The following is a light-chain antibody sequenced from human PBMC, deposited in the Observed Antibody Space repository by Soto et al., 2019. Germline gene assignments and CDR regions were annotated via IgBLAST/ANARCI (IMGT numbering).Light chain of an antibody. CDR2: DAS. CDR1: QTITRW. J-gene: IGKJ4*01. Sequence: DIQVTQSPSTLSASVGDRVTITCRASQTITRWMAWYQQKPGKAPKLLIYDASTLESGVPSRFSGSRSGTEFTLTISSLQPDDFATYYCQQYNTYSSLTFGGGTKVDIK. CDR3: QQYNTYSSLT. V-gene: IGKV1-5*01.